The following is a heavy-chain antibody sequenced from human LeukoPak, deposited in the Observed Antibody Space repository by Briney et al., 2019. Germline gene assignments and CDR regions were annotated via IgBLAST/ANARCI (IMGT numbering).Heavy chain of an antibody. CDR3: ARESCRGHYCSSTSCYTCYYYYHGMDV. D-gene: IGHD2-2*02. V-gene: IGHV4-4*07. Sequence: SETLSLTCTVSGGSIGSYYWSWIRQPAGKGLEWIGRIYTSGSTNYNPSLKSRVTMSVDTSKNQFSLKLSSVTAADTAVYYCARESCRGHYCSSTSCYTCYYYYHGMDVWGQGTTVTVSS. J-gene: IGHJ6*02. CDR2: IYTSGST. CDR1: GGSIGSYY.